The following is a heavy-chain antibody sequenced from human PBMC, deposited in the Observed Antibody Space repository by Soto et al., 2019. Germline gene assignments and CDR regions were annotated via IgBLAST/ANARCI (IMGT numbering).Heavy chain of an antibody. D-gene: IGHD4-4*01. J-gene: IGHJ2*01. CDR3: ARDGPPGTFVGNSGWYFDL. Sequence: EVQLVETGGGLIQPGGSLRLSCAASGLTVSTSYMNWVRQAPGKGLEWVSVIYAGGNTYYAESVKGRFTISRDNSKNTLYLQINSLRAEDKAVYDCARDGPPGTFVGNSGWYFDLWGRGTLVTVSS. CDR1: GLTVSTSY. CDR2: IYAGGNT. V-gene: IGHV3-53*02.